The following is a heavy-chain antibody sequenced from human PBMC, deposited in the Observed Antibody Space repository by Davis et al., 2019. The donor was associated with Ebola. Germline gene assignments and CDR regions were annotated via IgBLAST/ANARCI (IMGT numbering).Heavy chain of an antibody. CDR2: IYYSGSA. V-gene: IGHV4-59*01. Sequence: SETLSLTCTVSGGSISSYYWSWIRQPPGKGLEWIGYIYYSGSANYNPSLKSRVTISVDTSKNQFSLKLSSVTAADTALYYCARGDYHGSGGHADYWGQGTLVTVSS. CDR3: ARGDYHGSGGHADY. CDR1: GGSISSYY. D-gene: IGHD3-10*01. J-gene: IGHJ4*02.